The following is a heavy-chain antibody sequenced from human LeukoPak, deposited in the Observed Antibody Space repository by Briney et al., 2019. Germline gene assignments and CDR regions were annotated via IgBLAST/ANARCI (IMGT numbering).Heavy chain of an antibody. J-gene: IGHJ4*02. CDR2: ISGSGGST. Sequence: GGSLRLSCAASGFTFSSYAMSWVRQAPGKGLEWVSAISGSGGSTYYADSVKGRFTISRDDSENTLYLQMNSLRAEDTAVYYCAKARKDIVVVVAATPFDYWGQGTLVTVSS. V-gene: IGHV3-23*01. CDR1: GFTFSSYA. D-gene: IGHD2-15*01. CDR3: AKARKDIVVVVAATPFDY.